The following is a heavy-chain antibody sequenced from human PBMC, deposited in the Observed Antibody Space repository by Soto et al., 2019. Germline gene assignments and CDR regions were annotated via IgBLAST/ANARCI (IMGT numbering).Heavy chain of an antibody. Sequence: QVQLVQSGAEVKKPGASVKVSCKASGYTFTHYFIHWVRQAPGQRLEWMGYINAGNDNTRYSQKFQGRVTITRDTSASTAYMDLSSLRSEDTAVYVCARDSAAGVGSYFDLWGRGTLVTVSS. D-gene: IGHD6-13*01. CDR1: GYTFTHYF. V-gene: IGHV1-3*01. CDR3: ARDSAAGVGSYFDL. CDR2: INAGNDNT. J-gene: IGHJ2*01.